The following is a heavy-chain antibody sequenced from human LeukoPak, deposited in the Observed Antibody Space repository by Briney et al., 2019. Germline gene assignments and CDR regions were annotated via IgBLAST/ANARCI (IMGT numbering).Heavy chain of an antibody. CDR2: ISAYNGNT. Sequence: GSVKVSCKASGYTFTSYGISGVPQAPGQGVEWMGWISAYNGNTKYAQKLQGRVTMTTATTTSTAYMKLRSLRSEDTAVYYCARANVVAALDYWGQGTLVTVSS. V-gene: IGHV1-18*04. CDR1: GYTFTSYG. J-gene: IGHJ4*02. CDR3: ARANVVAALDY. D-gene: IGHD2-15*01.